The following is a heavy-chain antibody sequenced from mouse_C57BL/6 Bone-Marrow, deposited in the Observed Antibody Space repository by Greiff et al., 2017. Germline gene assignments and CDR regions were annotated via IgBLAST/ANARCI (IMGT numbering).Heavy chain of an antibody. J-gene: IGHJ2*01. Sequence: QVQLQQSGAELVRPGASVKLSCKASGYTFTDYYINRVKQRPGQGLEWIARIYPGSGNTYYNEKFKGKATLTAEKSSSTAYMQLSSLTSEDSAVYFCARDPLYYYGSSFDYWGQGTTLTVSS. D-gene: IGHD1-1*01. CDR2: IYPGSGNT. CDR1: GYTFTDYY. V-gene: IGHV1-76*01. CDR3: ARDPLYYYGSSFDY.